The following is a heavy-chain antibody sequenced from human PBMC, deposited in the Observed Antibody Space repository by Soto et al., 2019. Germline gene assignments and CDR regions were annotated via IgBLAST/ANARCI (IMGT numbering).Heavy chain of an antibody. V-gene: IGHV3-21*01. CDR3: ASCDRRETYYYDSSGLCAIDY. Sequence: PGGSLRLSCAASGFTFSSYSMNWVRQAPGKGLEWVSSISSSSSYIYYADSVKGRFTISRDNAKNSLYLQMNSLRAEDTAVYYCASCDRRETYYYDSSGLCAIDYWGQGTLVTV. CDR1: GFTFSSYS. J-gene: IGHJ4*02. CDR2: ISSSSSYI. D-gene: IGHD3-22*01.